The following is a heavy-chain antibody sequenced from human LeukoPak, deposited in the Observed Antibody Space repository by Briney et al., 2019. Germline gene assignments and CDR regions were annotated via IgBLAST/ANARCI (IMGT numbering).Heavy chain of an antibody. V-gene: IGHV4-30-4*01. CDR1: GGSISSGDYY. CDR2: IYYSGRA. J-gene: IGHJ5*02. D-gene: IGHD2-15*01. CDR3: AREPPGPGGFNWFDP. Sequence: SQTLSLTCTVSGGSISSGDYYWSWIRQPPGKGLEWIGYIYYSGRAYYNPSLKSRVTISVDTSKNQFSLKLSSVTAADTAVYYCAREPPGPGGFNWFDPWGQGTLVTVSS.